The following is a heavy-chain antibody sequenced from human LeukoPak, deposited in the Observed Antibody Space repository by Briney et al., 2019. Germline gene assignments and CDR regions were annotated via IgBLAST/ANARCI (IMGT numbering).Heavy chain of an antibody. J-gene: IGHJ4*02. CDR1: GFTFSNFW. CDR3: AKAEGYCSGTWCFRWFDW. D-gene: IGHD2-15*01. V-gene: IGHV3-7*03. CDR2: IKQDETEK. Sequence: GGSLRLSCTASGFTFSNFWMGWVRQAPGKGLEWVANIKQDETEKFYLGSVKGRFTISRDNAKNSLYLQMNSLRAEDTAVYYCAKAEGYCSGTWCFRWFDWWGQGTLVTVSS.